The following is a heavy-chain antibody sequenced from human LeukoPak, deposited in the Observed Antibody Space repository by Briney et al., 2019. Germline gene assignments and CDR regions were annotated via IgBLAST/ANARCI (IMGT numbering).Heavy chain of an antibody. CDR1: GFTFSSYW. CDR3: ARDFGYYDFWSGYLLMDV. Sequence: GGSLRLSCAASGFTFSSYWMSWVRQAPGKGLEWVANIKQDGSEKYYVDSVKGRCTISRDNDKNSLYLQMNSLRAEDTAVYYCARDFGYYDFWSGYLLMDVWGKGTTVTVSS. V-gene: IGHV3-7*01. CDR2: IKQDGSEK. D-gene: IGHD3-3*01. J-gene: IGHJ6*03.